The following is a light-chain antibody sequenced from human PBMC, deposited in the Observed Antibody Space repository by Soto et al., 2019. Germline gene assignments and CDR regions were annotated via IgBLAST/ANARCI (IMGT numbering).Light chain of an antibody. CDR1: QSFNSIY. J-gene: IGKJ1*01. CDR2: GAS. CDR3: HQYDSWT. V-gene: IGKV3-20*01. Sequence: EGVFTQSPGPPSLSPGGKATPSCRASQSFNSIYLAWYQQKPGQAPRLLIYGASSRATGIPDRFSGSGSGTDFTLTISRLEPEDFAVYYCHQYDSWTFGQGTKVDIK.